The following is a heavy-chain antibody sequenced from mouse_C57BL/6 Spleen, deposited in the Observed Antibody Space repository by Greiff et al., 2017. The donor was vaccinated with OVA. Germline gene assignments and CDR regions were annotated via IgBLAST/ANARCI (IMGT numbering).Heavy chain of an antibody. CDR1: GYAFSSSW. CDR3: ARPHGSQCFDY. V-gene: IGHV1-82*01. D-gene: IGHD1-1*01. CDR2: IYPGDGDT. J-gene: IGHJ2*01. Sequence: QVQLQQSGPELVKPGASVKISCKASGYAFSSSWMNWVKQRPGKGLEWIGRIYPGDGDTNYNGKFKGKATLTADKSSSTAYMQLSSLTSEDSAVYFCARPHGSQCFDYWGQGTTLTVSS.